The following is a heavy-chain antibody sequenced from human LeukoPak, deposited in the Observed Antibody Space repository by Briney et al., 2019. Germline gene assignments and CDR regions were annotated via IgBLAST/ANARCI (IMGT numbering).Heavy chain of an antibody. J-gene: IGHJ4*02. CDR1: GSTFSNYP. CDR3: ARGYDSYGYYIDY. Sequence: PGGSLRLSCAASGSTFSNYPMYWVRQAPGKGLEWVTVISYDGSNTFYGDSVKGRFTISRDNSKNTLYLQMNSLRAEDTAVYYCARGYDSYGYYIDYWGQGTLVTVSS. D-gene: IGHD3-22*01. CDR2: ISYDGSNT. V-gene: IGHV3-30*04.